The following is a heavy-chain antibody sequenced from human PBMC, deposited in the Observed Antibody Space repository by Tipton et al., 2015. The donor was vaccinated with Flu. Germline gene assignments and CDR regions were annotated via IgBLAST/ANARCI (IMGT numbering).Heavy chain of an antibody. V-gene: IGHV4-39*01. J-gene: IGHJ4*02. Sequence: TLSLTCTVSGGSISNYHWGWIRQPPGKGLEWIGGIHYSGTTYYNPSLKSRVTISVDTSKNQLSLKLSSVTAADTAVYYCARHDSCSRTNCFRYYFDYWGQGTLVTVSS. CDR2: IHYSGTT. CDR1: GGSISNYH. D-gene: IGHD2-2*01. CDR3: ARHDSCSRTNCFRYYFDY.